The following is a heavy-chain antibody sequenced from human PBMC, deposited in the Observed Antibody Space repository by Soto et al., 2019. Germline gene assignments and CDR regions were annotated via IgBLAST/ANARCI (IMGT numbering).Heavy chain of an antibody. V-gene: IGHV3-7*03. CDR2: IKEDGSER. J-gene: IGHJ4*02. Sequence: GGSLRLSCAVSGFSFGNYWMSWVRQAPGKGLEWLASIKEDGSERYYLDSVKGRFTISRDNAKDSLSLQMNSLRGEDTSFYYCARDVGPVTIFGEALSGYFDFWGQGTLVTVSS. CDR3: ARDVGPVTIFGEALSGYFDF. CDR1: GFSFGNYW. D-gene: IGHD3-3*01.